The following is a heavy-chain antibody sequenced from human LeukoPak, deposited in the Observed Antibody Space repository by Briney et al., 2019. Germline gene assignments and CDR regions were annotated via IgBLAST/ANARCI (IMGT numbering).Heavy chain of an antibody. J-gene: IGHJ4*02. CDR3: ARVSQPPDLTGYDFWSGQGFVEDY. Sequence: GGSLRLSCAASGFTVSSNYMSWVRQAPGKGLEWVSVIYSGGSTYYADPVKGRFTISRDNSKNTLYLQMNSLRAEDTAVYYCARVSQPPDLTGYDFWSGQGFVEDYWGQGTLVTVSS. D-gene: IGHD3-3*01. CDR2: IYSGGST. V-gene: IGHV3-66*02. CDR1: GFTVSSNY.